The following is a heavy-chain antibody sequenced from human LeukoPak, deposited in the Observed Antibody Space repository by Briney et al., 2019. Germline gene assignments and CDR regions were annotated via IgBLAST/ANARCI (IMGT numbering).Heavy chain of an antibody. V-gene: IGHV2-70*04. CDR2: IDWDDDK. D-gene: IGHD3-22*01. CDR1: GFSLNTTGMR. Sequence: SGPTLVXPTQTLTLTCTFSGFSLNTTGMRMGRIRQPPGKALEWLARIDWDDDKFYSTSLKPRLTISKDSSRNQVVLTMTNMDPVDTATYYCARIAPSYYYDSSAPLDYWGQGTLVTVSS. J-gene: IGHJ4*02. CDR3: ARIAPSYYYDSSAPLDY.